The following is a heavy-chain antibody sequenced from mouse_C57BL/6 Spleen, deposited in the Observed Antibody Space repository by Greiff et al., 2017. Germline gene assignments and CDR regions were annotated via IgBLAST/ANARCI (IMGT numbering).Heavy chain of an antibody. Sequence: QVQLQQPGAELVKPGASVKMSCKASGYTFTSYWITWVRQRPGQGLEWIGDIYPGSGSTNYNEKFKSKATLTVDTSSSTAYMQLSSLTSEDSAAYYCARGAAQPLRLYFDYWGQGTTLTVSS. CDR1: GYTFTSYW. V-gene: IGHV1-55*01. CDR3: ARGAAQPLRLYFDY. CDR2: IYPGSGST. D-gene: IGHD3-2*02. J-gene: IGHJ2*01.